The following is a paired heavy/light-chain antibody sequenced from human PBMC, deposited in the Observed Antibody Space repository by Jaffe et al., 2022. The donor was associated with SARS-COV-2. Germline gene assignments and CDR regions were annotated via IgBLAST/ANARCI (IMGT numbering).Heavy chain of an antibody. CDR2: ISGSGGST. V-gene: IGHV3-23*01. D-gene: IGHD5-12*01. J-gene: IGHJ3*02. CDR3: AKDMNVGGYNGGAFDI. Sequence: EVQLLESGGGLVQPGGSLRLSCAASGFTFSNYAMSWVRQAPGRGLEWVSTISGSGGSTYYADSVKGRFTISRDNSKNTLHLQMNSQRAEDTAVYYCAKDMNVGGYNGGAFDIWGQGTMVTVSS. CDR1: GFTFSNYA.
Light chain of an antibody. CDR2: GAS. CDR1: QSVSSY. V-gene: IGKV3-11*01. Sequence: EIVLTQSPATLSLSPGERATLSCRASQSVSSYLAWYQQKPGQAPRLLIYGASNRATGIPARFSGSGSGTDFTLTITNLEPEDFAVYYCQQRSNWPPWTFGQGTTVEFK. CDR3: QQRSNWPPWT. J-gene: IGKJ1*01.